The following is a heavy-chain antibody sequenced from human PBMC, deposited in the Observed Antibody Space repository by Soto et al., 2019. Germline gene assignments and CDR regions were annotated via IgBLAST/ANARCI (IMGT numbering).Heavy chain of an antibody. J-gene: IGHJ3*02. CDR3: ARDLTGYCSGGSCPRLGPNDAFDI. D-gene: IGHD2-15*01. CDR2: INPSGGST. V-gene: IGHV1-46*01. Sequence: GASVKVSCKASGYTFTSYYMHWVRQAPGQGLEWMGIINPSGGSTSYAQKFQGRVTMTRDTSTSTVYMELSSLRSEDTAVYYCARDLTGYCSGGSCPRLGPNDAFDIWGQGTMVTVSS. CDR1: GYTFTSYY.